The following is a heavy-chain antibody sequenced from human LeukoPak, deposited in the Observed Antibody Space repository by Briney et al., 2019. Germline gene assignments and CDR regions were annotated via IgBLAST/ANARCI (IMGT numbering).Heavy chain of an antibody. CDR1: GGSFSFYY. Sequence: SETLSLTCTVSGGSFSFYYWSWIRQPPGKGLEWIGYISYSGNTNYNPSLKSRVTTSVDTSNNQFAQKLSSVAAADTAVYYCARVGRRWYATDYWGQGTLVTVSS. V-gene: IGHV4-59*01. D-gene: IGHD6-13*01. CDR2: ISYSGNT. J-gene: IGHJ4*02. CDR3: ARVGRRWYATDY.